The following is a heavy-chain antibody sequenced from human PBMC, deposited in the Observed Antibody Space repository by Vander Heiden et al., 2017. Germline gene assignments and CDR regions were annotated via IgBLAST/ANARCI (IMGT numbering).Heavy chain of an antibody. CDR3: AKDISGGPYWYFDL. Sequence: EAQPVESGGGLIHPGGALRLPCAESWLTGRSSYMSWAPHVQGKGLEWVSVIYRGGNTSDADSVKGRFTISRDDYKNTLYLQMNSLRAEDTAVYYCAKDISGGPYWYFDLWGRGTLVTVSS. CDR2: IYRGGNT. CDR1: WLTGRSSY. V-gene: IGHV3-53*01. J-gene: IGHJ2*01. D-gene: IGHD2-15*01.